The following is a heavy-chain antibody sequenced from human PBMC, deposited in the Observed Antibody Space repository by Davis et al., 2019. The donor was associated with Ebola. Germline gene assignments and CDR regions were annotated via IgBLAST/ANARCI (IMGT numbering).Heavy chain of an antibody. CDR3: ASLIAAAAPFDY. Sequence: PGGSLRLSCAASGFTFSSYWMHWVRQAPGKGLVWVSRINSDGSSTSYADSVKCRFTISRDNAKNTLYLKMNSLRAEDTAVYYCASLIAAAAPFDYWGQGTLVTVSS. J-gene: IGHJ4*02. D-gene: IGHD6-13*01. CDR2: INSDGSST. CDR1: GFTFSSYW. V-gene: IGHV3-74*01.